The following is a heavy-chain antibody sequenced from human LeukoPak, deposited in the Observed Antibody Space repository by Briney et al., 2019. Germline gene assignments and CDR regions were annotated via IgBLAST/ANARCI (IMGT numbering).Heavy chain of an antibody. V-gene: IGHV3-21*01. CDR1: GFTFSSYS. CDR3: ARDIVVGPEYYYGMDV. CDR2: ISSSISYI. D-gene: IGHD2-15*01. Sequence: PGGSLRLSCAASGFTFSSYSMNWVRQAPGKGLEWVSSISSSISYIYYADSVKGRFTVSRDNAKNSLYLQMNSLRAEDTAVYYCARDIVVGPEYYYGMDVWGQGTTVTVSS. J-gene: IGHJ6*02.